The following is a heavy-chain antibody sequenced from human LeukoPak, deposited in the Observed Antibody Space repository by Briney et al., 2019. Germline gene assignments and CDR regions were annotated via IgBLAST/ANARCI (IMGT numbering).Heavy chain of an antibody. D-gene: IGHD6-19*01. Sequence: GGSLRLSCAASGFTFGNYFMNWVRQAPGKGLVWVSAISNSGDNTFYIDSVKGRFTISRDNSKNTLYLQMNSLRAEDTAVYYCAKDQWLDWGQGTLVTVS. CDR3: AKDQWLD. V-gene: IGHV3-23*01. CDR2: ISNSGDNT. CDR1: GFTFGNYF. J-gene: IGHJ4*02.